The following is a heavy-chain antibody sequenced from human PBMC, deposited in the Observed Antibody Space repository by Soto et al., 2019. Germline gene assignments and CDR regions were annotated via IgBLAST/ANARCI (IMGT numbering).Heavy chain of an antibody. CDR3: ARGLYYYDSSGYSPRYGMDF. Sequence: ASVKVSCKASGYTFTSYGISWVRQAPGQGLEWMGWISAYNGNTNYAQKLQGRVTMTADTSTSTAYMELSSLRSEDTAVYYCARGLYYYDSSGYSPRYGMDFWGQGTTVTVS. CDR2: ISAYNGNT. CDR1: GYTFTSYG. D-gene: IGHD3-22*01. V-gene: IGHV1-18*01. J-gene: IGHJ6*02.